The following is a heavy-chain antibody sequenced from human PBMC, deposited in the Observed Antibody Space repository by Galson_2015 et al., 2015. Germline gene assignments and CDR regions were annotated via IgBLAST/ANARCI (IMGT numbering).Heavy chain of an antibody. J-gene: IGHJ3*02. D-gene: IGHD3-16*01. CDR1: GGTFSSYA. V-gene: IGHV1-69*13. Sequence: SVKVSCKASGGTFSSYAISWVRQAPGQGLEWMGGIIPIFGTANYAQKFQGRVTITADESTSTAYMELSSLRSEDTAVYYCARAYVWGTPPYHDAFDIWGQGTMVTVSS. CDR2: IIPIFGTA. CDR3: ARAYVWGTPPYHDAFDI.